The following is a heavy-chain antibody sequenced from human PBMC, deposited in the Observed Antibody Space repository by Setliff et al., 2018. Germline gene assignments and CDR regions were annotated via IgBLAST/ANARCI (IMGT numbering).Heavy chain of an antibody. D-gene: IGHD3-10*01. V-gene: IGHV4-59*01. Sequence: SETLSLTCTVSGGSINNYYWSWVRQPPGKGLEWRGYISYSGKTNYNPSLKSRVTMSVDTSKNQFSLKVDSVTAADTAMYYCARDGDYFGSGNRFDPWGQGILVTVSS. CDR2: ISYSGKT. CDR1: GGSINNYY. CDR3: ARDGDYFGSGNRFDP. J-gene: IGHJ5*02.